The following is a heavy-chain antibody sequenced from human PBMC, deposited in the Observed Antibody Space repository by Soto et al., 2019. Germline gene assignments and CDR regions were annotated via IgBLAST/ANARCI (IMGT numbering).Heavy chain of an antibody. V-gene: IGHV1-2*02. D-gene: IGHD5-12*01. CDR3: ARAEVEMATISLPY. J-gene: IGHJ4*02. CDR2: INPNNGGT. CDR1: GYTFTDYY. Sequence: QVQLVQSGAEVKKPGASVKVSCKAAGYTFTDYYMHWVRQAPGQGLEWMGWINPNNGGTNYSQKFQGRVTITADESTSTAYMELSSLRSEDTAVYYCARAEVEMATISLPYWGQGTLVTVSS.